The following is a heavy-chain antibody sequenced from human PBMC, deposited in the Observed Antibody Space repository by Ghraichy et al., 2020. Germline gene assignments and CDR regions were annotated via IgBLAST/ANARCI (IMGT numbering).Heavy chain of an antibody. CDR1: GYTFTSYG. CDR2: ISAYNGNT. J-gene: IGHJ4*02. V-gene: IGHV1-18*01. Sequence: ASVKVSCKASGYTFTSYGISWVRQAPGQGLEWMGWISAYNGNTNYAQKLQGRVTMTTDTSTSTAYMELRSLRSDDTAVYYCARDLGTYYDFWSGYYIGGGRIELDYWGQGTLVTVSS. CDR3: ARDLGTYYDFWSGYYIGGGRIELDY. D-gene: IGHD3-3*01.